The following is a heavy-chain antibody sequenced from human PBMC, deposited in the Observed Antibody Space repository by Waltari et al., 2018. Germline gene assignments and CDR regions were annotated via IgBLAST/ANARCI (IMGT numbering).Heavy chain of an antibody. CDR1: GYSISSGYY. CDR2: IYHSGST. D-gene: IGHD3-22*01. J-gene: IGHJ6*03. CDR3: ARRKVDYYDNWSRHYYMDV. Sequence: QVQLQESGPGLVKPSETLSLTCDVSGYSISSGYYWDWIRLPPGKGLEWIGSIYHSGSTYHNPSLKSRVFISVDTSKNQFSLTLSSVTAADTAVYYCARRKVDYYDNWSRHYYMDVWGKGTTVTVSS. V-gene: IGHV4-38-2*01.